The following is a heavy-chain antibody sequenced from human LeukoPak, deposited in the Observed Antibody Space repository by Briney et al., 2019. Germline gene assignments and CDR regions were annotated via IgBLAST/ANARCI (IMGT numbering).Heavy chain of an antibody. CDR3: ARVLHKRNYDSSDYYGY. V-gene: IGHV3-23*01. J-gene: IGHJ4*02. CDR1: GFNFRGYA. CDR2: ISGSGGST. D-gene: IGHD3-22*01. Sequence: GGSLRLSCAASGFNFRGYAMHWVRLVPGKGLEWVSAISGSGGSTYYADSVKGRFTISRDNSKNTLYLQMNSLRAEDTAVYYCARVLHKRNYDSSDYYGYWGQGTLVTVSS.